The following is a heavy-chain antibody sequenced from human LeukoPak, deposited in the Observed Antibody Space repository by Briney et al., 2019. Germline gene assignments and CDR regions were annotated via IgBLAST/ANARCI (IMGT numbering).Heavy chain of an antibody. Sequence: SETLSLTCTVSGGSFSSGSYYWSWIRQPPGKGLEWIGFVYYTGNTNYNPSLGSRVTLSVDTSKNHFSLKLTSVTAADTAVYYCARDTGYCSSGSCYHDYFDYWGQGTLVTVSS. D-gene: IGHD2-15*01. J-gene: IGHJ4*02. CDR1: GGSFSSGSYY. CDR3: ARDTGYCSSGSCYHDYFDY. V-gene: IGHV4-61*03. CDR2: VYYTGNT.